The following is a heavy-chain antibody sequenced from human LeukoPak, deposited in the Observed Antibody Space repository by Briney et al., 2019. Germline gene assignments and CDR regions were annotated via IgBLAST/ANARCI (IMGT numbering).Heavy chain of an antibody. D-gene: IGHD6-6*01. Sequence: GGSLRLACAASGFTFTNNWMSWVRQAPGKGLEWVANIESDGSEKYYVDSVEGRFTISRDNARNTLSLQMDSLRGEDTAVYYCVRALGSPSPDHWGQGTLVTVYS. CDR2: IESDGSEK. J-gene: IGHJ4*02. CDR3: VRALGSPSPDH. V-gene: IGHV3-7*01. CDR1: GFTFTNNW.